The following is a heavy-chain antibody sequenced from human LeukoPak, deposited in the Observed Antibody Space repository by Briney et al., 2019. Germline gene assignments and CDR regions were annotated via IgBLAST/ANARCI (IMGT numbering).Heavy chain of an antibody. CDR1: GFTFSSYD. CDR2: IGTAGDT. D-gene: IGHD6-13*01. V-gene: IGHV3-13*01. J-gene: IGHJ4*02. CDR3: ARAYGSSWPIDY. Sequence: GGSLRLSCAASGFTFSSYDMHWVRQGTGKGLEWVSGIGTAGDTYYPGSMKGRFTISRENAKNSLYLQVNTLKAGDTAMYYCARAYGSSWPIDYWGQGTLVTVSS.